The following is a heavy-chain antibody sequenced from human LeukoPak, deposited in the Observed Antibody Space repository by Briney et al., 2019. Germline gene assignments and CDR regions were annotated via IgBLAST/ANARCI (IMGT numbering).Heavy chain of an antibody. V-gene: IGHV3-21*01. CDR2: ISSSGSYI. CDR3: ARDDYGEFDY. J-gene: IGHJ4*02. CDR1: GFTFNSYS. D-gene: IGHD4-17*01. Sequence: GGSLRLSCAASGFTFNSYSMNWVRQAPGKGPEWVSSISSSGSYIHYADSVKGRFTISRDNAKNSLYLQMNSLRVEDTAFYYCARDDYGEFDYWGQGTLVTVSS.